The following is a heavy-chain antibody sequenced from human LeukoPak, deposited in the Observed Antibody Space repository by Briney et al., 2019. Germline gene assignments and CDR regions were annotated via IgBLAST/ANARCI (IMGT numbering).Heavy chain of an antibody. D-gene: IGHD1-26*01. V-gene: IGHV1-46*01. CDR2: INPSGGST. J-gene: IGHJ6*03. CDR1: GHTFTSYY. CDR3: ASPFSSGSYQRPYYYYYMDV. Sequence: ASVKVSCKASGHTFTSYYMHWVRQAPGQGLEWMGIINPSGGSTSYAQKFQGRVTMTRDMSTSTVYMELSSLRSEDTAVYYCASPFSSGSYQRPYYYYYMDVWGKGTTVTVSS.